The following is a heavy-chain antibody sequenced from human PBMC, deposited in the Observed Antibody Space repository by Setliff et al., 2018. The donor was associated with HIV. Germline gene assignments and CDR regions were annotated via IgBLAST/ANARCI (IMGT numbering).Heavy chain of an antibody. J-gene: IGHJ4*02. D-gene: IGHD3-22*01. V-gene: IGHV3-30*14. CDR2: ISYEGRRK. Sequence: GGSLRLSCAASGFIFSSYAMHWVRQTPGKGLEWVAFISYEGRRKNYADSVKGRFTISRDTSKNSLYLQMSSLRAEDTAMYYCARDFHDSSGYSDFWGQGTLVTVSS. CDR1: GFIFSSYA. CDR3: ARDFHDSSGYSDF.